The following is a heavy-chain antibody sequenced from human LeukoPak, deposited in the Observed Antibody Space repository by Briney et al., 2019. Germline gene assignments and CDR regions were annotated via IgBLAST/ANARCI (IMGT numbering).Heavy chain of an antibody. Sequence: ASVKVSCKASGYTFTGYYMHWVRQAPGQGLEWMGWINPNSGGTNYAQKFQGRVTMTRDTSISTAYMELSRLSSDDTAVYYCARGPALIDAFWFDPWGQGTLVTVSS. CDR1: GYTFTGYY. J-gene: IGHJ5*02. CDR3: ARGPALIDAFWFDP. V-gene: IGHV1-2*02. D-gene: IGHD3-22*01. CDR2: INPNSGGT.